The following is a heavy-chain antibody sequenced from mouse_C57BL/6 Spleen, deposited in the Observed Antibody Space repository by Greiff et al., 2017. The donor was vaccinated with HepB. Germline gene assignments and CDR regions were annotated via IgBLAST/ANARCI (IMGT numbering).Heavy chain of an antibody. Sequence: VQLQQPGAELVMPGASVKLSCKASGYTFTSYWMHWVKQRPGQGLEWIGEIDPSDSYTNYNQKFKGKSTLTVDKSSSTAYMQLSSLTSEDSAVYYCARKRYYYGSSYYYAMDYWGQGTSVTVSS. V-gene: IGHV1-69*01. D-gene: IGHD1-1*01. CDR3: ARKRYYYGSSYYYAMDY. J-gene: IGHJ4*01. CDR2: IDPSDSYT. CDR1: GYTFTSYW.